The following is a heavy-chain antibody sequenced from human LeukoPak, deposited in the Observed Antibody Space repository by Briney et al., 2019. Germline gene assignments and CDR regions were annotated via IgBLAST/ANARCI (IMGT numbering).Heavy chain of an antibody. Sequence: PGGSLRLSCAASGFTFSSYAMSWVRQTPGKGLEWVSGITASGGSTYHADSVKGRFTTSRDNSINTLNLQMNNLRAEDTAIYYCAKGLGFWSGYYTPFDYWGQGSSVTVSS. D-gene: IGHD3-3*01. V-gene: IGHV3-23*01. CDR1: GFTFSSYA. J-gene: IGHJ4*02. CDR3: AKGLGFWSGYYTPFDY. CDR2: ITASGGST.